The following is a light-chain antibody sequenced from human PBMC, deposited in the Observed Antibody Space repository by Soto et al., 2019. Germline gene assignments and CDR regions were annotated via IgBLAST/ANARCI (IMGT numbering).Light chain of an antibody. V-gene: IGKV3-20*01. CDR3: QRLATSPMT. CDR2: GAS. CDR1: QSISTTS. J-gene: IGKJ1*01. Sequence: EIVLTQSPGILSLSPGDRATLSCRASQSISTTSLTWYQQGPGQPPRLLIYGASSRATGIADRFSGSGSGTGFALTISVVGPEDLAVDVCQRLATSPMTFGRGTQFDIK.